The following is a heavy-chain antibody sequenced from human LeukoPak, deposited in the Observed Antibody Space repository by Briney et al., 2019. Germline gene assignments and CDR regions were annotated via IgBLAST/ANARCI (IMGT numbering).Heavy chain of an antibody. V-gene: IGHV3-21*01. CDR1: GFTFSSYS. CDR2: ISSSRSYI. Sequence: GGSLRLSCAASGFTFSSYSMNWVRQAPGKGLEWVSFISSSRSYIYYADSVKGRFTISRDNAKNSLYLQINSLRAEDTAVYYCTTATYYFDISGSLFDYWGQGTLVTVSS. D-gene: IGHD3-22*01. CDR3: TTATYYFDISGSLFDY. J-gene: IGHJ4*02.